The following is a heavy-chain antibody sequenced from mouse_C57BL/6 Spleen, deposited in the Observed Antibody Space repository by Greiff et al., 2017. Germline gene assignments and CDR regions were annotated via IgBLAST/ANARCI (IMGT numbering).Heavy chain of an antibody. CDR1: GYTFTSYT. D-gene: IGHD2-3*01. CDR2: INPSSGYT. J-gene: IGHJ1*03. V-gene: IGHV1-4*01. Sequence: QVQLQQSGAELARPGASVKMSCKASGYTFTSYTMHWVNQRPGQGLEWIGYINPSSGYTKYNQKFKDKATLTADKSSNTTYLQLSSLTSEDPAVYYCARGGIYDGYYWDFGVWGTGTTVTVSS. CDR3: ARGGIYDGYYWDFGV.